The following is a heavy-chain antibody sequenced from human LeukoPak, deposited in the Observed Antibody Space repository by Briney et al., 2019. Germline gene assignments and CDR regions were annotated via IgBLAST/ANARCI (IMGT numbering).Heavy chain of an antibody. CDR2: IYYSGST. D-gene: IGHD3-10*01. Sequence: PSETLSLTCTVSGGSISSYYWSWIRQPPGKGLEWIGYIYYSGSTNYNPSLKSRVTISADTSKNQFSLKLTSVTAADTAVYYCARHAGGGFGTIDYWGQGTLVTVSS. CDR1: GGSISSYY. CDR3: ARHAGGGFGTIDY. J-gene: IGHJ4*02. V-gene: IGHV4-59*08.